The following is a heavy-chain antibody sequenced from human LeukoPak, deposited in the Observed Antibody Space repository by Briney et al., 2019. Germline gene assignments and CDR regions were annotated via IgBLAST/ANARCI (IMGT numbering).Heavy chain of an antibody. CDR1: EFSIDDFA. CDR2: INWNSGSV. D-gene: IGHD6-19*01. Sequence: GRSLRLSCAGSEFSIDDFAMHWVRQAPGKGLEWVSSINWNSGSVAYADSVKGRFTISRENAKNSLYLQMNSLRAEDMGLYYCARGRGSDYYHHYYMDVWGKGTTVTVSS. V-gene: IGHV3-9*03. J-gene: IGHJ6*03. CDR3: ARGRGSDYYHHYYMDV.